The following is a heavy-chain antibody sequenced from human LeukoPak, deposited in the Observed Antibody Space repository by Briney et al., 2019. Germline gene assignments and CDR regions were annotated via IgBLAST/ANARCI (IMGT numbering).Heavy chain of an antibody. CDR1: GFTFSNYW. CDR3: ASGVQGTSWIVN. D-gene: IGHD2-15*01. CDR2: VNIDGSSI. Sequence: GGSLRLSCAASGFTFSNYWMHWVRQAPGKGLVWVSRVNIDGSSITYADSVKGRFTISRDNATNTLYLQMNSLRAEDTAVYYCASGVQGTSWIVNWGQGTLVTVSS. V-gene: IGHV3-74*01. J-gene: IGHJ4*02.